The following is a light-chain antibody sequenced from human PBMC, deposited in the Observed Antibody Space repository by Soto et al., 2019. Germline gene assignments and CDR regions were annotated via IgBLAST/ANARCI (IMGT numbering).Light chain of an antibody. V-gene: IGKV3-20*01. J-gene: IGKJ4*01. CDR3: QQYFRLPPALT. CDR2: GAS. CDR1: QSVISSY. Sequence: EIVLPQSPGTLSLSPGERATLSCRASQSVISSYLARYQQQPGQAPRLLIYGASSRATGIPDRFSGSGSGTDFTLPSSRLEPEDFAVYYCQQYFRLPPALTFGGGTKLDIK.